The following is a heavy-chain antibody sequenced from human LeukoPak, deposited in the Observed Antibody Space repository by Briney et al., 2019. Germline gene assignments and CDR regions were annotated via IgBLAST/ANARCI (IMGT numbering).Heavy chain of an antibody. J-gene: IGHJ4*02. CDR1: GGSISSSNYY. D-gene: IGHD6-19*01. V-gene: IGHV3-20*04. Sequence: PSETLSLTCTVSGGSISSSNYYWGWIRQPPGKGLEWVSGIHWNGGSTGYADSVKGRFTISRDNAKNSLFLQMNSLRPEDTALYYCGKDLLAMAGTIGSWGQGTLVTVSS. CDR2: IHWNGGST. CDR3: GKDLLAMAGTIGS.